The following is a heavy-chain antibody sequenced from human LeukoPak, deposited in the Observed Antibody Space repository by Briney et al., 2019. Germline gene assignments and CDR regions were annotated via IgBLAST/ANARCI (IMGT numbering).Heavy chain of an antibody. CDR3: ARVQLGGNYGGYNFDY. CDR2: ISAYNGNT. V-gene: IGHV1-18*01. CDR1: GYTFTSYD. Sequence: GASVKVSCKASGYTFTSYDINWVRQAPGQGLEWMGWISAYNGNTNYAQKLQGRVTMTTDTSTSTAYMELRSLRSDDTAVYYCARVQLGGNYGGYNFDYWGQGTLVTVSS. J-gene: IGHJ4*02. D-gene: IGHD4/OR15-4a*01.